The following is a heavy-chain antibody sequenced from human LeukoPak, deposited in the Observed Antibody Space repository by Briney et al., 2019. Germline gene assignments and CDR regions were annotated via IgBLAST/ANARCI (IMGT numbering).Heavy chain of an antibody. CDR1: GYSISSGYY. V-gene: IGHV4-38-2*01. J-gene: IGHJ4*02. CDR2: IYHSGNT. D-gene: IGHD3-10*01. Sequence: PSETLSLTCALSGYSISSGYYWGWIRQPPGKGLEWIGSIYHSGNTYYNPSLKSRVTISVDTSKNQFSLKLSSVTAADTAVYYCASRDLWFGEYDYWGQGTLVTVSS. CDR3: ASRDLWFGEYDY.